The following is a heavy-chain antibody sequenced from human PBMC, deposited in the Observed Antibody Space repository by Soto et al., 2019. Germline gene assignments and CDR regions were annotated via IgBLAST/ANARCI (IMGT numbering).Heavy chain of an antibody. J-gene: IGHJ4*02. Sequence: PGGSLRLSCVASGFTFSSYSMVWVRQAPGKGLEWVSYIFATSTTIYYADSVKGRFTVSRDNAKNSLFLLMNSLRAEDTAVYYCARDKDWAFDYWGQGTQVTVSS. CDR1: GFTFSSYS. CDR2: IFATSTTI. D-gene: IGHD3-9*01. CDR3: ARDKDWAFDY. V-gene: IGHV3-48*04.